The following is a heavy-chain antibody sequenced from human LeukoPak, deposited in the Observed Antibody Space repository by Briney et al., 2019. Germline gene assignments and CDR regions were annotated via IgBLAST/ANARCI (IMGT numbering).Heavy chain of an antibody. J-gene: IGHJ4*02. Sequence: PSQTLSLTCTVSGDSISSGGYCWSWIRHHPGKGLEYIGYIYYSGSTNYNPSLKSRVTISVDTSKNQFSLKLSSVTAADTAVYYCARARAGPFDYWGQGTLVTVSS. V-gene: IGHV4-31*03. CDR1: GDSISSGGYC. CDR2: IYYSGST. CDR3: ARARAGPFDY.